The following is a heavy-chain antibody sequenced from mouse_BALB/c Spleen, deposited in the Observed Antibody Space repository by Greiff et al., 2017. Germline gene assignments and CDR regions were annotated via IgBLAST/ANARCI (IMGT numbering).Heavy chain of an antibody. CDR2: IWAGGST. Sequence: VQLQQSGPGLVAPSQSLSITCTVSGFSLTSYGVHWVRQPPGKGLEWLGVIWAGGSTNYNSALMSRLSISKDNSKSQVFLKMNSLQTDDTAMYYCATRYDSYYAMDYWGQGTSVTVSS. V-gene: IGHV2-9*02. CDR1: GFSLTSYG. D-gene: IGHD2-4*01. J-gene: IGHJ4*01. CDR3: ATRYDSYYAMDY.